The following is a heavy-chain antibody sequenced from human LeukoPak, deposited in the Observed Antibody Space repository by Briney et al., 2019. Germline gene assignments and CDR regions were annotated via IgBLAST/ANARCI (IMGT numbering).Heavy chain of an antibody. CDR1: GFTFINYA. CDR2: ISGSGGST. D-gene: IGHD3-22*01. Sequence: GGSLRLSRSASGFTFINYAMSWVRQAPGKGLEWVSTISGSGGSTYYADSVKGRFTISIDNSKNILYLQMNSLRAEDTAVYYCAKSGYYYDSSGYSYFSALAISGEGTMFTVSS. J-gene: IGHJ3*02. CDR3: AKSGYYYDSSGYSYFSALAI. V-gene: IGHV3-23*01.